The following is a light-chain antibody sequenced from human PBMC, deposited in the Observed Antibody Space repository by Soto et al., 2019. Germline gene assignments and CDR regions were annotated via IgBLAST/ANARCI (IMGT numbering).Light chain of an antibody. CDR1: QSVSSK. V-gene: IGKV3-15*01. CDR2: DAS. CDR3: QQYNNWPFT. Sequence: IVMTQSPATLSVSPGERATLSCRASQSVSSKLAWYHQRPGQAPRLLIYDASTRATGFPPRFSGSGSGTEFTLTISSLQSEDSAVYYCQQYNNWPFTFGPGTKVDIK. J-gene: IGKJ3*01.